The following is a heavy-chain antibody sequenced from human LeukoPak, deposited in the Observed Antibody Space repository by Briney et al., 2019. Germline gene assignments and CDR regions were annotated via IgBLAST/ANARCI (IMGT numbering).Heavy chain of an antibody. V-gene: IGHV4-4*07. CDR1: GGSISSYY. Sequence: SETLSLTCTVSGGSISSYYWSWIRQPAGKGLEWIGRIYTSGSTNYNPSLKSRVTMSVDTSKNRFSLKLSSVTAADTAVYYCARYQTTVTPRKTQNWFDPWGQGTLVTVSS. J-gene: IGHJ5*02. CDR2: IYTSGST. CDR3: ARYQTTVTPRKTQNWFDP. D-gene: IGHD4-17*01.